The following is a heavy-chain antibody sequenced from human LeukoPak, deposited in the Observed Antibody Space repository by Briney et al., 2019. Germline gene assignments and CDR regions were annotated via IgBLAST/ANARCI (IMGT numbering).Heavy chain of an antibody. D-gene: IGHD2-8*01. CDR2: ISSSGSTI. CDR1: GFTFSSYE. CDR3: AREDIVVMVYVFDY. J-gene: IGHJ4*02. Sequence: GSLRLSCAASGFTFSSYEMNWVRQAPGKGLEWLSYISSSGSTIYYADSVKGRFTISRDNAKNSLYLQMSSLRAEDTAVYYCAREDIVVMVYVFDYWGQGTLVTVSS. V-gene: IGHV3-48*03.